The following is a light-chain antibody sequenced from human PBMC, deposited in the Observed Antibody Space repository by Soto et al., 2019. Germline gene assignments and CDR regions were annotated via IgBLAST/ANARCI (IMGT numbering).Light chain of an antibody. CDR3: QQYHNWPPQYT. J-gene: IGKJ2*01. Sequence: EIVMTQSPASLSVSPGDGATLSCRASQSVASNVAWYQQKPGQGPRLLIHGASTRAAGVPARFSGSGSETDFTLTISSLQSEDFAVYYCQQYHNWPPQYTFGQGTKLQIK. CDR1: QSVASN. V-gene: IGKV3-15*01. CDR2: GAS.